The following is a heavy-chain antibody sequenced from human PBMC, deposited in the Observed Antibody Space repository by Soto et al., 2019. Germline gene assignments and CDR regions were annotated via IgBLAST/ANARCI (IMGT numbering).Heavy chain of an antibody. V-gene: IGHV3-21*01. D-gene: IGHD2-15*01. CDR1: GFTFSSYI. Sequence: EVQLVESGGGLVKPGGSLRLSCAASGFTFSSYIMNWVRQAPGKGLEWVSSISSSSSYIYYADSVKGRFTISRDNAKNSLYLQMNSLRAEDTAVYYCAREGLGYCSGGSCYSNYWGQGTLVTVSS. CDR2: ISSSSSYI. J-gene: IGHJ4*02. CDR3: AREGLGYCSGGSCYSNY.